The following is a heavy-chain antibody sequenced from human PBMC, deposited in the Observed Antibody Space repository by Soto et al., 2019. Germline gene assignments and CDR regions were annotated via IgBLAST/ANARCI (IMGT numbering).Heavy chain of an antibody. D-gene: IGHD6-13*01. V-gene: IGHV3-23*01. CDR1: GFTFSSFS. Sequence: EVQLLESGGDLVQPGGSLRLSCTVSGFTFSSFSMTWVRQAPGKGLEWVSTLSASGDTTNYADSVTGRFVISRDNSKNSLYLQMNSLRAEDTAIYYCAKDLSLYSTDFYADFWGQGTLVTVSP. CDR2: LSASGDTT. J-gene: IGHJ4*02. CDR3: AKDLSLYSTDFYADF.